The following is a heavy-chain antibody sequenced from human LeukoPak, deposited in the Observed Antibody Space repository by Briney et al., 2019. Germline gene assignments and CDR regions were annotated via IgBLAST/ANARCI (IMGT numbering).Heavy chain of an antibody. CDR2: IKSKTDGGTT. Sequence: GGSLRLSCAASGFTFSNAWMSWVRQAPGKGLEWVGRIKSKTDGGTTDYAAPVKGRFTISRDDSKNTLYLQMNSLKTEDTAVYYCAKGDRGWNYYYGMDVWGQGTTVTVSS. V-gene: IGHV3-15*01. D-gene: IGHD3-10*01. CDR3: AKGDRGWNYYYGMDV. CDR1: GFTFSNAW. J-gene: IGHJ6*02.